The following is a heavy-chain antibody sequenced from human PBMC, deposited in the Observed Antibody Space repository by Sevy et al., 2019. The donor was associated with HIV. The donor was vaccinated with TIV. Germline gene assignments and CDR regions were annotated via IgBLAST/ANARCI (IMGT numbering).Heavy chain of an antibody. D-gene: IGHD3-3*01. CDR1: GFTFSSYA. V-gene: IGHV3-30*04. CDR2: ISYDGSNK. Sequence: GSLRLSCAASGFTFSSYAMHWVRQAPGKGLEWVAVISYDGSNKYYADSVKGRFTISRDNSKNTLYLQMNSLRAEDTAVYYCARDAIFGVVMVIDYWGQGTLVTVSS. J-gene: IGHJ4*02. CDR3: ARDAIFGVVMVIDY.